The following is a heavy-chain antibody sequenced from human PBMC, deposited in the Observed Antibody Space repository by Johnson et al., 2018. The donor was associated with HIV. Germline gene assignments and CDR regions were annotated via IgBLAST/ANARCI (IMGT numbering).Heavy chain of an antibody. D-gene: IGHD2-2*01. J-gene: IGHJ3*02. CDR1: GFTFSSYV. Sequence: QVQLVESGGGVVQPGRSLRLSCAASGFTFSSYVMHWVRQAPGKGLEWVAVISYDGNNKIYADSVKGRFTISRDNSKNTLYVQMNSLRAADTAVYYCAREVSSGGYCTTTTCYAAAFDIWGRGTMVTVSS. CDR2: ISYDGNNK. V-gene: IGHV3-30*04. CDR3: AREVSSGGYCTTTTCYAAAFDI.